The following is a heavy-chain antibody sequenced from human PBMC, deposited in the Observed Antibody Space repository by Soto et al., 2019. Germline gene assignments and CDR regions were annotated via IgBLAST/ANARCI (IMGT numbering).Heavy chain of an antibody. D-gene: IGHD3-3*01. CDR1: GFTFSSYW. V-gene: IGHV3-7*03. CDR2: LKQDGSEK. CDR3: ARDKAADDFWSGYWGYYYYYGMDV. Sequence: PGGSLRLSCAASGFTFSSYWMSWVRQAPGQGLEWVANLKQDGSEKYYVDSVKGRFTISRDNAKNSLYLQMNSLRAEDTAVYYCARDKAADDFWSGYWGYYYYYGMDVWGQGTTVTVSS. J-gene: IGHJ6*02.